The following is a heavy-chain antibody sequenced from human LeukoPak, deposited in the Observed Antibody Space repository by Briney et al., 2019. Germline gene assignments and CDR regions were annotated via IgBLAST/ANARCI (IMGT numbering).Heavy chain of an antibody. Sequence: GGSLRLSCAASGFTFSSYSMNWVRQAPGKGLEWVSSISSSSSYIHYADSVKGRFTISRDNAKNSLYLQMNSLRAEDTAVYYCARGLVGATSYFDYWGQGTLVTVSS. CDR2: ISSSSSYI. CDR3: ARGLVGATSYFDY. D-gene: IGHD1-26*01. J-gene: IGHJ4*02. CDR1: GFTFSSYS. V-gene: IGHV3-21*01.